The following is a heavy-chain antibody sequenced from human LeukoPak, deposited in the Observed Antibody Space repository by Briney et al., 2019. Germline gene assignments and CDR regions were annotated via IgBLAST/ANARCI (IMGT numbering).Heavy chain of an antibody. V-gene: IGHV4-39*07. CDR3: AGRRQRGYSSRNGMDV. D-gene: IGHD6-13*01. Sequence: SETLSLTCTVSGGSISSNNYYWDWIRQPPGKGLGWIGRIYYSGSTYYNPSLKSRVTISVDTSKNQFSLKLSSVTAADTAVYYCAGRRQRGYSSRNGMDVWGKGTTVTVSS. CDR2: IYYSGST. J-gene: IGHJ6*03. CDR1: GGSISSNNYY.